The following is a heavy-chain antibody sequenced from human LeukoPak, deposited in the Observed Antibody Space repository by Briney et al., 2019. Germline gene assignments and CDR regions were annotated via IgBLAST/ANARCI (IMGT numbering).Heavy chain of an antibody. Sequence: SETLSLTCTVSGGSISSSSYYWGWIRQPPGKGLEWIGSIYYSGSTYYNPSLKSRVTISVDTSKNQFSLKLSSVTAADTAVYYCARDPGDYGFDYWGQGTLVTVSS. D-gene: IGHD4-17*01. V-gene: IGHV4-39*07. CDR2: IYYSGST. CDR3: ARDPGDYGFDY. CDR1: GGSISSSSYY. J-gene: IGHJ4*02.